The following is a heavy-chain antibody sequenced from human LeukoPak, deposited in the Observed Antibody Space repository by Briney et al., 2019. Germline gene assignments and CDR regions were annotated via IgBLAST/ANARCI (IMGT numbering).Heavy chain of an antibody. CDR3: STYTRGCSGGTCYSIDY. J-gene: IGHJ4*02. V-gene: IGHV4-59*08. CDR2: FFYDGST. Sequence: PSETLSLTCTVSGDPITSYHWTWIRQSPGRGLEWIAYFFYDGSTQYNPSLKSRVTISLDTSSKQFSFTLTSVNAAGPAIYYLSTYTRGCSGGTCYSIDYWGQGTLVTVSS. D-gene: IGHD2-15*01. CDR1: GDPITSYH.